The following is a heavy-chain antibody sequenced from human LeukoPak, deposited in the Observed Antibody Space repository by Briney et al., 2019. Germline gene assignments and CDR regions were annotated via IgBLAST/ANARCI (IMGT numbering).Heavy chain of an antibody. D-gene: IGHD4-17*01. Sequence: GGSLRLSCAASGFTFSSYGIHWVRQAPGKGLEWVAVISYDGSNKYYVDSVKGRFTISRDNPKNTLNLQMNSLRAEDTAVYYCAKMRTPTAHSGDAFDIWGQGTMVTVSS. V-gene: IGHV3-30*18. CDR1: GFTFSSYG. CDR3: AKMRTPTAHSGDAFDI. CDR2: ISYDGSNK. J-gene: IGHJ3*02.